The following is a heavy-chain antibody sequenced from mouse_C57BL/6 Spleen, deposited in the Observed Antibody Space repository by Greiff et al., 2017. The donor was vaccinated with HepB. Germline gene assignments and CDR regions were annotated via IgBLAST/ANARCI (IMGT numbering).Heavy chain of an antibody. Sequence: EVQLQQSGAELVKPGASVKLSCTASGFNIKDYYMHWVKQRTEQGLEWIGRIDPEDGETKYAPKFQGKATITADTSSNTASLQLSSLTAEDTAVYYCASTVVVPFDYWGQGTTLTVSA. CDR1: GFNIKDYY. CDR3: ASTVVVPFDY. D-gene: IGHD1-1*01. CDR2: IDPEDGET. J-gene: IGHJ2*01. V-gene: IGHV14-2*01.